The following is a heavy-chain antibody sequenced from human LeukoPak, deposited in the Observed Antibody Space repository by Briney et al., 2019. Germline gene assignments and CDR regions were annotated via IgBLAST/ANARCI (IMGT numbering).Heavy chain of an antibody. CDR3: ASLHYDFWSGYYSDFGWFDP. CDR2: IYYRGST. D-gene: IGHD3-3*01. Sequence: PSETLSLTCTVSGGSISSYYWSWIWQPPGKGLEWIGYIYYRGSTNYNPSLKSRVTISVDTSKNQFSLKLSSVTAADTAVYYCASLHYDFWSGYYSDFGWFDPWGQGTLVTVSS. V-gene: IGHV4-59*01. CDR1: GGSISSYY. J-gene: IGHJ5*02.